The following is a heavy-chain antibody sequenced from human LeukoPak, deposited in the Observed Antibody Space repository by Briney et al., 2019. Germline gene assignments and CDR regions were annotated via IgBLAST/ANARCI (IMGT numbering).Heavy chain of an antibody. CDR3: ARDQTAIRYYYYYMDV. CDR2: ISSSSSYI. J-gene: IGHJ6*03. CDR1: GFTFSSYS. D-gene: IGHD2-21*02. Sequence: GGSLRLSCAASGFTFSSYSMNWVRQAPGKGLEWVSSISSSSSYIYYADSVKGRFTISRDNSKNTLYLQMSSLRAEDTAVYYCARDQTAIRYYYYYMDVWGKGTTVTVSS. V-gene: IGHV3-21*01.